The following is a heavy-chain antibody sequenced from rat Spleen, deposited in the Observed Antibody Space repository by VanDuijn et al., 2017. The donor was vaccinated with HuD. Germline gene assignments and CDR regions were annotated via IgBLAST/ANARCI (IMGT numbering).Heavy chain of an antibody. CDR1: GFSVSTYS. J-gene: IGHJ2*01. V-gene: IGHV2-63*01. CDR2: MWYDGDT. CDR3: ARDQYSLDN. D-gene: IGHD1-8*01. Sequence: QVQLKESGPGLVQPSETLSLTCNVSGFSVSTYSVSWVRQPSGKGLEWMGTMWYDGDTAYHSGLKSRLTITRDTSKNQIFLKMNSLQTDDTGTYYCARDQYSLDNWGQGVMVTVSS.